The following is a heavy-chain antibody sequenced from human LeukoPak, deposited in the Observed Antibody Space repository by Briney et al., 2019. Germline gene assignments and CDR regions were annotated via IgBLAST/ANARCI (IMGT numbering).Heavy chain of an antibody. Sequence: PGGSLRLSCAASGFTLTGNAISWVRQAPGRGLEWVSGVGGDERKHYADSVRGRFTISRDNSMNTVHLQMNSLRVEDTAVYYCAKDLSWWAAADYWGQGALVTVSS. CDR2: VGGDERK. J-gene: IGHJ4*02. V-gene: IGHV3-23*01. CDR1: GFTLTGNA. D-gene: IGHD2-15*01. CDR3: AKDLSWWAAADY.